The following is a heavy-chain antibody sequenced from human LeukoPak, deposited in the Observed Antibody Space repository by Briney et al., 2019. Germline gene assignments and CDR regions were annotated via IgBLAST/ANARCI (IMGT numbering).Heavy chain of an antibody. CDR2: ISSSSSSI. V-gene: IGHV3-48*01. D-gene: IGHD3-3*01. CDR1: GFTFRSYS. CDR3: ARSPTQARFLEWLSSLGYMDV. Sequence: GGSLRLSCSASGFTFRSYSMNWVRQAPGKGLEWGSYISSSSSSIYYSDSGKGRFTISRDNAKNSLYLQMHSLRAEDTAVYYCARSPTQARFLEWLSSLGYMDVWGKGNTVTVSS. J-gene: IGHJ6*03.